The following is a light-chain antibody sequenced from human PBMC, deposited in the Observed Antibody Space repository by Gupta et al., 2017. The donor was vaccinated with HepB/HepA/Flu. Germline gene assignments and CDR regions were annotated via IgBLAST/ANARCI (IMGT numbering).Light chain of an antibody. CDR3: AAWDTSHNVVV. Sequence: QSVLTQSTSVSGTPGQRVTISCSGSSSNVGRNNVNWYQQLPGTAPKLLIYYNDERPSGVPDRISGSKSGTSASLAISGLQAEDEADYYCAAWDTSHNVVVFGGGTKLTVL. CDR1: SSNVGRNN. J-gene: IGLJ2*01. CDR2: YND. V-gene: IGLV1-44*01.